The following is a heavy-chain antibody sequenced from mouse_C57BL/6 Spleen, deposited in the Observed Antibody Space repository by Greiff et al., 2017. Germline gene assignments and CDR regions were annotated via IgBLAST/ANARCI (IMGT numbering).Heavy chain of an antibody. CDR2: IYPGSGST. Sequence: VQLQQPGAELVKPGASVKMSCKASGYTFTSYWITWVKQRPGQGLEWIGDIYPGSGSTNYNEKFKSKATLTVDTSSSTAYMQLSSLTSEDSAVYYCAREGANWDAMDYWGQGTSVTVSS. D-gene: IGHD4-1*01. J-gene: IGHJ4*01. V-gene: IGHV1-55*01. CDR3: AREGANWDAMDY. CDR1: GYTFTSYW.